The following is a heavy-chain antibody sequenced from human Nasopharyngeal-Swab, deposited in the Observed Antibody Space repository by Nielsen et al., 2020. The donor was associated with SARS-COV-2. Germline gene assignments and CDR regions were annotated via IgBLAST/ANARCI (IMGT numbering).Heavy chain of an antibody. D-gene: IGHD5-12*01. CDR3: AKEDLSGYDSTSYYGMDV. V-gene: IGHV3-30*18. J-gene: IGHJ6*02. CDR2: ISDDGNYK. CDR1: GFTFSKYA. Sequence: SGFTFSKYAMHWVRQAAGEELEWMAVISDDGNYKYYADSVKGRFTISKYNSKNTVFLQMNSLRAEDTAVYYCAKEDLSGYDSTSYYGMDVWGQGTTVTVSS.